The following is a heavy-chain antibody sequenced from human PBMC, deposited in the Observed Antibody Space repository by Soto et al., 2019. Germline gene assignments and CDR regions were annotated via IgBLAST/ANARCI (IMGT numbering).Heavy chain of an antibody. Sequence: SVKVSCKASGGTFSSYAISWVRQAPGQGLEWMGGIIPFFGTANYAQKFQGRVTITADESTSTAYMELSSLRSEDTAVYYCARDCSGGSCYSSLDYWGQGTLVTVSS. J-gene: IGHJ4*02. V-gene: IGHV1-69*13. CDR1: GGTFSSYA. CDR2: IIPFFGTA. CDR3: ARDCSGGSCYSSLDY. D-gene: IGHD2-15*01.